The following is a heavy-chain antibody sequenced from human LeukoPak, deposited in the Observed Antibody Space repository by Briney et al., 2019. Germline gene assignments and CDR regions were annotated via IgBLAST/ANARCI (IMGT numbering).Heavy chain of an antibody. V-gene: IGHV1-69*06. CDR2: IIPIFGTA. CDR1: GGTFSSYA. CDR3: ARSTATYYYGSGSPQGWFDP. Sequence: SVKVSCKASGGTFSSYAISWVRQAPGQGLEWMGRIIPIFGTANYAQKFQGRVTITADKSTSTAYMELSSLRSEDTAVYYCARSTATYYYGSGSPQGWFDPWGQGTLVTVSS. J-gene: IGHJ5*02. D-gene: IGHD3-10*01.